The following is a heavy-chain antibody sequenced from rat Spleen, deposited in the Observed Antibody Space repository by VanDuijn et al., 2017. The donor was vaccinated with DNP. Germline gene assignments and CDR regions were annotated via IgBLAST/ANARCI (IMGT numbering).Heavy chain of an antibody. CDR3: ATLTTEGIDLAY. CDR2: ISTGGGNT. D-gene: IGHD1-11*01. V-gene: IGHV5S13*01. Sequence: EVQLVESGGGLVQPGRSLKLSCAVSGFIFSNYGMAWVRQAPTKGLEWVASISTGGGNTYYRDSVKGRFTVSRDNAKNTQYLQMDSLRSEDTATYYCATLTTEGIDLAYWGQGTLVTVSS. CDR1: GFIFSNYG. J-gene: IGHJ3*01.